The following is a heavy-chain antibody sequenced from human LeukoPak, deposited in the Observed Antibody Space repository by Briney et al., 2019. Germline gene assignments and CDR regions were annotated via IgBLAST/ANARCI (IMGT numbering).Heavy chain of an antibody. J-gene: IGHJ3*02. D-gene: IGHD2-2*01. CDR3: ARDKYCSSTSCLRAFDI. CDR2: IYHSGST. V-gene: IGHV4-59*12. Sequence: SETLSLTCTVSGDSISPYYWSWIRQPPGKGLEWIGYIYHSGSTYYNPSLKSRVTISVDRSKNQFSLKLSSVTAADTAVYYCARDKYCSSTSCLRAFDIWGQGTMVTVSS. CDR1: GDSISPYY.